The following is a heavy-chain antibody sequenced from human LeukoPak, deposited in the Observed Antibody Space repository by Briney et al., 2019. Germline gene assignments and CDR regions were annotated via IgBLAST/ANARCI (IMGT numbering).Heavy chain of an antibody. Sequence: GASVKVSCKASGYTFTSYGISWVRQAPGQGLEWMGWISAYNGNTNYAQKLQGRVTMTTDTSTSTAYMELSSLRSEDTAVYYCARGLYYYGSGSWFDPWGQGTLVTVSS. CDR3: ARGLYYYGSGSWFDP. V-gene: IGHV1-18*01. CDR1: GYTFTSYG. J-gene: IGHJ5*02. D-gene: IGHD3-10*01. CDR2: ISAYNGNT.